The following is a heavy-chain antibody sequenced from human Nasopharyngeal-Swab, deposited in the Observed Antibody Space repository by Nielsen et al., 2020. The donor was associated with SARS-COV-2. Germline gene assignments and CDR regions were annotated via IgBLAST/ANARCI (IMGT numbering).Heavy chain of an antibody. CDR2: IYDSGST. D-gene: IGHD3-22*01. J-gene: IGHJ4*02. Sequence: CIRQPPWSGGEGCGYIYDSGSTNYNPSLKSRVTISVDTSKNQFSLKLSSVTAADTAVYYCARLKITSATYYYDSSGAAPDYWGQGTLVTVSS. V-gene: IGHV4-61*07. CDR3: ARLKITSATYYYDSSGAAPDY.